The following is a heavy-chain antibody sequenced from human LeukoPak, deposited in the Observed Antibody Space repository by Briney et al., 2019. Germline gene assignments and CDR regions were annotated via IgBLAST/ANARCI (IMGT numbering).Heavy chain of an antibody. V-gene: IGHV5-51*01. CDR3: VRGRGYCSSNSCYDFDY. J-gene: IGHJ4*02. CDR1: GYTFSNYW. Sequence: GESVKISCKGSGYTFSNYWIGWVRQMPGKGLEWMVMIYPGDSNIKNSPSFQGQVTISADKSISTAYLQWSSLKASDTAVYYCVRGRGYCSSNSCYDFDYWGQGTLVTVSP. CDR2: IYPGDSNI. D-gene: IGHD5-12*01.